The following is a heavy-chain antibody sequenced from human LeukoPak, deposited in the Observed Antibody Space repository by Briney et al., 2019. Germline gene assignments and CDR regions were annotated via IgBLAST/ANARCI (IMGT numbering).Heavy chain of an antibody. CDR2: IYWDDDK. D-gene: IGHD5-12*01. J-gene: IGHJ4*02. Sequence: TLSLTCTVSGGSISSYYWSWIRQPPGKALEWLALIYWDDDKRYSPSLKSRLTITKDTSKNQVVLTMTNMDPVDTATYYCAHNERGGYDGPGYWGQGTLVTVSS. V-gene: IGHV2-5*08. CDR1: GGSISSYYW. CDR3: AHNERGGYDGPGY.